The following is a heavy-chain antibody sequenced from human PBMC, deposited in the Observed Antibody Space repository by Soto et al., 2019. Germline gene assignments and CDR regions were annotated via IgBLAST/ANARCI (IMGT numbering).Heavy chain of an antibody. Sequence: GGSLRLSCAASGFTFSSYAMSWVRQAPGKGLEWVSAISGSGGSTYYADSVKGRFTISRDNSKNTLYLQMNSLRAEDTAVYYCAMDNYYDSSGYYLYWGQGTLVTVSS. J-gene: IGHJ4*02. CDR1: GFTFSSYA. D-gene: IGHD3-22*01. CDR3: AMDNYYDSSGYYLY. CDR2: ISGSGGST. V-gene: IGHV3-23*01.